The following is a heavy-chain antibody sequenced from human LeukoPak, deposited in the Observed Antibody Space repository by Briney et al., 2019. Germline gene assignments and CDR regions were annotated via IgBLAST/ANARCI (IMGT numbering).Heavy chain of an antibody. J-gene: IGHJ4*02. CDR1: GYSFTNFW. CDR3: ARQTAMGRSGDY. D-gene: IGHD5-18*01. V-gene: IGHV5-51*01. CDR2: IDPSDSET. Sequence: GESRKFSCPASGYSFTNFWIGWVRQMPGKGLEWMGIIDPSDSETRYTPSFQGQVTISADKSLSTAYLQWNSLKASDTAMYYCARQTAMGRSGDYWGQGTLVIVSS.